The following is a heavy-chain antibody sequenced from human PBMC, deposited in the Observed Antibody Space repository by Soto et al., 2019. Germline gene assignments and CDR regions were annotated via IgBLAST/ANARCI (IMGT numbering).Heavy chain of an antibody. J-gene: IGHJ4*02. V-gene: IGHV1-46*01. Sequence: QAQMVQSGAEVKKSGASVKLSCKASGYTFIAYSVYWVRQAPGQGLEYMGIINTRDGTTIYAQKFQGRANMTRDTSTSTVYMELSSLRSEDTALYYCARGGGTLDYWGQGTLVTVSS. CDR3: ARGGGTLDY. CDR1: GYTFIAYS. CDR2: INTRDGTT.